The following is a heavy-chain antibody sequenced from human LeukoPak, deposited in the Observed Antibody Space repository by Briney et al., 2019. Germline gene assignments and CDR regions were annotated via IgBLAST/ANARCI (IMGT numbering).Heavy chain of an antibody. CDR1: GGSFSGYY. D-gene: IGHD2-2*01. CDR2: INHSGCT. V-gene: IGHV4-34*01. J-gene: IGHJ6*03. Sequence: PSETLSLTCAVYGGSFSGYYWSWIRQPPGKGLEWIGEINHSGCTNYNPSLKSRVTISVDTSKNQFSLKLSSVTAADTAVYYCASGAEVVPAATPNYYYMDVWGKGTTVTVSS. CDR3: ASGAEVVPAATPNYYYMDV.